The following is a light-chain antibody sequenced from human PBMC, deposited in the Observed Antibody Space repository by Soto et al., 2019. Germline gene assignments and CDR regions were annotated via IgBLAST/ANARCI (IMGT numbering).Light chain of an antibody. CDR3: QQSYSTPRT. Sequence: DIQMTQSPSSLSASVGDRVTISCRASRSLSTYLNWYQHKPGKAPKLLIYAASSLQSGVPSRFSGSGSGTDCTLTISSVQPEDFATYYCQQSYSTPRTFGQGTKLEIK. V-gene: IGKV1-39*01. J-gene: IGKJ2*01. CDR1: RSLSTY. CDR2: AAS.